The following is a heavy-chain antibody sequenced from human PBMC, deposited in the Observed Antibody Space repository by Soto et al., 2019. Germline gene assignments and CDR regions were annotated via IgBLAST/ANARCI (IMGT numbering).Heavy chain of an antibody. J-gene: IGHJ4*02. CDR1: GGSISTYY. CDR3: ARGPLSTASSYFFDY. V-gene: IGHV4-59*01. Sequence: SETLSLTCAVPGGSISTYYWSWIRQPPGKGLEWIGYIYYSGTTNYNPSLKARVTISIDTSKNQFSLKLSSVTAADTAVYYCARGPLSTASSYFFDYWGQGTLVTVSS. CDR2: IYYSGTT.